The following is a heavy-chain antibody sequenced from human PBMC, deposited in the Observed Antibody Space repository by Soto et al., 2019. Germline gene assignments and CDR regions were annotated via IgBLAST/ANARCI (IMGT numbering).Heavy chain of an antibody. D-gene: IGHD3-10*01. CDR1: GYTFTGYY. CDR2: INPNSGGT. CDR3: ARGDTYYGSGSDFDY. J-gene: IGHJ4*02. V-gene: IGHV1-2*04. Sequence: QVKLVQSGAEVKKPGASVKVSCKASGYTFTGYYMHWVRQAPGQGLEWMGWINPNSGGTNYAQKFQGWVTMTRDTSISTAYMELSRLRSDDTAVYYCARGDTYYGSGSDFDYWGQGTLVTVSS.